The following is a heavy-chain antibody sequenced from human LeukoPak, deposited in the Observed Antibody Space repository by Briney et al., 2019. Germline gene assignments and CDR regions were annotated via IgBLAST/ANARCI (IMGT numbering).Heavy chain of an antibody. Sequence: KPSETLSLICALYGGPFSGYYWSWIRQPPGEGREWIGEINHSGSTNHNPSLKSRVTISLDTSKNQFSLKLSSVTAADTAVYYCARVAQKLERIVVAGTSEWRANWFFDLWGRGTLVTVSS. D-gene: IGHD6-19*01. J-gene: IGHJ2*01. CDR3: ARVAQKLERIVVAGTSEWRANWFFDL. CDR1: GGPFSGYY. V-gene: IGHV4-34*01. CDR2: INHSGST.